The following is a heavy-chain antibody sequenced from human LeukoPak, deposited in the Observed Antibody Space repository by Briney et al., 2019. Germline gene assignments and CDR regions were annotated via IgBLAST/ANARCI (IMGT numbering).Heavy chain of an antibody. Sequence: GASVKVSCKASGGTFSSYAISWVRQAPGQGLEWVRGIIPIFGTANYAQKFQGRVTITADESTSTAYMELSSLRSEDTAVYYCARDPEPYYYDSSGKSWGQRTLVTVSS. CDR1: GGTFSSYA. V-gene: IGHV1-69*13. D-gene: IGHD3-22*01. J-gene: IGHJ4*02. CDR3: ARDPEPYYYDSSGKS. CDR2: IIPIFGTA.